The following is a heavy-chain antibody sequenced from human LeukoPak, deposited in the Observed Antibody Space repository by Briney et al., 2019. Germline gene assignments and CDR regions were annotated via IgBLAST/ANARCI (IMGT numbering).Heavy chain of an antibody. D-gene: IGHD4-17*01. CDR3: ARHVYGEGMVV. CDR1: GGSLNGYY. Sequence: PSETLSLTCTVSGGSLNGYYWGWIRQPPGKGLECIGYIHSSEGTAHNASLKSRLTISLDTSKNQFSLTLTSVTAADTAVYHCARHVYGEGMVVWGKGTTVTVSS. J-gene: IGHJ6*04. CDR2: IHSSEGT. V-gene: IGHV4-59*08.